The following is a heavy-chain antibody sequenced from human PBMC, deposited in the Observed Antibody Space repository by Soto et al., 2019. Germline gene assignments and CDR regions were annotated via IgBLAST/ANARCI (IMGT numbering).Heavy chain of an antibody. CDR1: GFTFSSYA. V-gene: IGHV3-30-3*01. Sequence: GGSLRLSCAASGFTFSSYAMHWVRQAPGKGLEWVAVISYDGSNKYYADSVKGRFTISRDNSKNTLYLQMNSLRAEDKAVYYCARDRDQLGYSYVYVSGWFDPWGQGTLVTVSS. D-gene: IGHD5-18*01. CDR3: ARDRDQLGYSYVYVSGWFDP. J-gene: IGHJ5*02. CDR2: ISYDGSNK.